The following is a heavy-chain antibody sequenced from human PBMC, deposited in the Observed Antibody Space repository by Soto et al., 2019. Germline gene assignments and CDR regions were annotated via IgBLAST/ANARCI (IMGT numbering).Heavy chain of an antibody. CDR1: GFSLSTAGMC. Sequence: ESGPTLVNPTQTLTLTCSFSGFSLSTAGMCVSWIRQPPGKALEWLALINWNDDKFYSTSLKTRLSISKDTPKNQVVLRVTNMDPVDTATYYCARIAAPHYGLDVWGQGTTVTVSS. CDR3: ARIAAPHYGLDV. V-gene: IGHV2-70*01. D-gene: IGHD6-13*01. J-gene: IGHJ6*02. CDR2: INWNDDK.